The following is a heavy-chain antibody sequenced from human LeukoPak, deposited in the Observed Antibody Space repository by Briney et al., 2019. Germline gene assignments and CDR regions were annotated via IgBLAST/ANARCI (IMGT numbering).Heavy chain of an antibody. Sequence: SETLSLTRTVSGDSITSAYNWGWGWIRQPPGKGLEWIGSIYHSGSTYYNPSLKSRVTISVDTSKNHFSLKLSSVTAADTAVYYCAREGRTSSDFQHWGQGTLVIVS. CDR1: GDSITSAYN. CDR2: IYHSGST. CDR3: AREGRTSSDFQH. D-gene: IGHD2-2*01. J-gene: IGHJ1*01. V-gene: IGHV4-38-2*02.